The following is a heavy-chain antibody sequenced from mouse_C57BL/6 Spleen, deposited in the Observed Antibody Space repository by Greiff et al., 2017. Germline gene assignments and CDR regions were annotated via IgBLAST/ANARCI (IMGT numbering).Heavy chain of an antibody. CDR1: GFNIKDYY. CDR2: IDPEDGDT. V-gene: IGHV14-2*01. D-gene: IGHD2-3*01. CDR3: ARSYDGYSYYFDY. J-gene: IGHJ2*01. Sequence: EVQLQESGAELVKPGASVKLSCTASGFNIKDYYMHWVKQRTEQGLEWIGRIDPEDGDTKYAPNFQGKATITADTSSNTAYLQLSSLTSADTAVYYCARSYDGYSYYFDYWGQGTTLTVSS.